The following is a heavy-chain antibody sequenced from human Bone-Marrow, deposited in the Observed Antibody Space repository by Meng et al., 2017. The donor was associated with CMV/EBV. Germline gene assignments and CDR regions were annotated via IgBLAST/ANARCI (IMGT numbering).Heavy chain of an antibody. J-gene: IGHJ4*02. CDR2: IWYDGSNK. V-gene: IGHV3-33*03. CDR3: AKLQGSKDY. CDR1: GFTFSSYG. Sequence: GESLKISCAASGFTFSSYGMHWVRQAPGKGLEWVAVIWYDGSNKYYADSVKGRFTISRDDAKSSLYLQMNNLRSEDTALYFCAKLQGSKDYWGQGTVVTVSS.